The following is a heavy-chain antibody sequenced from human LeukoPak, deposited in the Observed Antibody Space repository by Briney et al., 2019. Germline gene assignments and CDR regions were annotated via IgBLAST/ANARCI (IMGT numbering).Heavy chain of an antibody. D-gene: IGHD5-12*01. Sequence: SETLSLTCTVSGGSISSYSWNWIRQPAGKGLEWIGRFHTSGSANYNPSLQSRVTMSVDTSKNQFSLKLSSVTAADTAVYYCARNPDIVATMDAWFDPWGQGTLVTVSS. J-gene: IGHJ5*02. V-gene: IGHV4-4*07. CDR1: GGSISSYS. CDR3: ARNPDIVATMDAWFDP. CDR2: FHTSGSA.